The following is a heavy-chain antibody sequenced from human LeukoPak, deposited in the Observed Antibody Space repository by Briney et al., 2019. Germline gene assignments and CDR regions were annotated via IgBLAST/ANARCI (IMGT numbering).Heavy chain of an antibody. CDR1: GGSISSGGYY. D-gene: IGHD2-21*02. V-gene: IGHV4-31*03. CDR3: ARVVVVTAMDFDY. CDR2: IYYSGST. Sequence: SETLSLTCTVSGGSISSGGYYWSWIRQHPGKGLEWIGYIYYSGSTYYNPSLKSRVTISVDTSKNQFSLKLSSVTAADTAVYYCARVVVVTAMDFDYWGQGTLVTVSS. J-gene: IGHJ4*02.